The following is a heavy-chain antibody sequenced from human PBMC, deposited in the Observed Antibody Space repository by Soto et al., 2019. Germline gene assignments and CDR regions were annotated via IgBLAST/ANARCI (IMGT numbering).Heavy chain of an antibody. Sequence: QLLESGPGLVKPSETLSLTCTVSGGSISSSSYYWGWIRQPPGKGLEWIGSIYYSGSTYYNPSLKSRVTISVDTSKNQFSLKLSSVTAADTAVYYCARQGEYQLLFYNWFDPWGQGTLVTVSS. CDR1: GGSISSSSYY. V-gene: IGHV4-39*01. D-gene: IGHD2-2*01. CDR2: IYYSGST. J-gene: IGHJ5*02. CDR3: ARQGEYQLLFYNWFDP.